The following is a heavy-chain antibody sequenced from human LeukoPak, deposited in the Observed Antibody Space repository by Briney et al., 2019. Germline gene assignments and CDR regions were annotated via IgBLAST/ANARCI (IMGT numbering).Heavy chain of an antibody. CDR3: AGQRVVVAARVDYYYYYMDV. V-gene: IGHV1-18*01. Sequence: ASVKVSCKASGYTFISYGITWVRQAPGQGLEWMGWMSAYNGNTNYAQKFQGRVTMTTDTSTSTAYMELRSLRSDDTAVYYCAGQRVVVAARVDYYYYYMDVWGKGTTVTISS. J-gene: IGHJ6*03. CDR2: MSAYNGNT. CDR1: GYTFISYG. D-gene: IGHD2-15*01.